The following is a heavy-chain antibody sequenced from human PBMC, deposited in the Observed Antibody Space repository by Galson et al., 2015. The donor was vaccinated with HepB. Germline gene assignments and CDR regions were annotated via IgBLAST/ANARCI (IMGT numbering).Heavy chain of an antibody. CDR1: GFTFTSYW. CDR2: IRQDGSQK. Sequence: SLRLSCAASGFTFTSYWMTWVRQAPGKGLEWVANIRQDGSQKYYADFVKGRFTISRDNAKNSVSLQMKSLRAEDTAVYYCAKMARYYYYYGMDVWGQGTTVTVSS. J-gene: IGHJ6*02. D-gene: IGHD3-16*01. V-gene: IGHV3-7*03. CDR3: AKMARYYYYYGMDV.